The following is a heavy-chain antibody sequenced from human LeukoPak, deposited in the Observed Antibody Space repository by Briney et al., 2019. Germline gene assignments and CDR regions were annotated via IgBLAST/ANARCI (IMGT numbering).Heavy chain of an antibody. CDR2: INPSGGST. D-gene: IGHD6-13*01. CDR1: GYTFTSYY. V-gene: IGHV1-46*01. J-gene: IGHJ1*01. CDR3: ARDQYSSSSAEYFQH. Sequence: ASVKVSCKASGYTFTSYYMHWVRQAPGQGLEWMEIINPSGGSTSYAQKFQGRVTMTRDTSTSTVYMELSSLRSEDTAVYYCARDQYSSSSAEYFQHWGQGTLVTVSS.